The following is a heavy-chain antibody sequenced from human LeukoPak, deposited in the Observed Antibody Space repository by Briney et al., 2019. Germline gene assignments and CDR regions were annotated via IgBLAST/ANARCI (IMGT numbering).Heavy chain of an antibody. D-gene: IGHD3-10*01. J-gene: IGHJ5*02. CDR1: GGSISSYY. CDR2: IYYSGST. V-gene: IGHV4-59*08. CDR3: ARGFGSGNYYYGWFDP. Sequence: SETLSLTCTVSGGSISSYYWSWIRQPPGKGLEWIGYIYYSGSTNYNPSLKSRVTISVDTSKNQFSLKLSSVTAADTAVYYCARGFGSGNYYYGWFDPWGQGALVTVSS.